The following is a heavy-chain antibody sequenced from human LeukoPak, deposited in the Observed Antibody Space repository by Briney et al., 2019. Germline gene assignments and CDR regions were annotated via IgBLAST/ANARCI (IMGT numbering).Heavy chain of an antibody. CDR3: ARVGCSSTSCYARSDAFDI. CDR2: ISYSGST. J-gene: IGHJ3*02. Sequence: SETLSLTCTVSGGSISSYYWSWIRQPPGKGLEWIGYISYSGSTNYNPSLKSRVTISVDTSKNQFSLKLSSVTAADTAVYYCARVGCSSTSCYARSDAFDIWGQGTMVTVSS. CDR1: GGSISSYY. V-gene: IGHV4-59*01. D-gene: IGHD2-2*01.